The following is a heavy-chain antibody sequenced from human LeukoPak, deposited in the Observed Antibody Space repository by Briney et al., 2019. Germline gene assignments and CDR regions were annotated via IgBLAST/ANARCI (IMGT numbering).Heavy chain of an antibody. J-gene: IGHJ4*02. V-gene: IGHV3-21*01. Sequence: GGSLRLSCAASGFTFSSYSTNWVRQAPGKGLEWVSSISSSSSYIYYADSVKGRFTISRDNAKNSLYLQMNSLRAEDTAVYYCARAAAAAGSWDYWGQGTLVTVSS. CDR2: ISSSSSYI. CDR1: GFTFSSYS. CDR3: ARAAAAAGSWDY. D-gene: IGHD6-13*01.